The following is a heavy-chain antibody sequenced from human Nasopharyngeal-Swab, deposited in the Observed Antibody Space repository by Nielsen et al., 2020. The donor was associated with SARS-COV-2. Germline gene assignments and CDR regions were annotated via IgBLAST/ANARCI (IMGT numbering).Heavy chain of an antibody. D-gene: IGHD2-15*01. V-gene: IGHV3-33*01. Sequence: VCQAPGKGLEWGAVIWYDGSNKYYADSVKGRFTISRDNSKNTLYLQMISLRAEDTAVYYCAREAGYCSGGSCYSGPFDYWGQGTLVTVSS. J-gene: IGHJ4*02. CDR2: IWYDGSNK. CDR3: AREAGYCSGGSCYSGPFDY.